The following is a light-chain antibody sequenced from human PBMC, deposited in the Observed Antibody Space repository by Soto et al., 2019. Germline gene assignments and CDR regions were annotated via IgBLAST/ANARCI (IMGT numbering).Light chain of an antibody. CDR3: QQSYSTLVT. CDR1: QSISSC. CDR2: AAS. V-gene: IGKV1-39*01. J-gene: IGKJ1*01. Sequence: DIPMTQSPSSLSASVGDRVTITCRASQSISSCLNWYQQKPGKAPKLLIYAASSLQSGVPSRFSGSGSGTDFTLTISSLQPEDFATYYCQQSYSTLVTFGQGTKVEIK.